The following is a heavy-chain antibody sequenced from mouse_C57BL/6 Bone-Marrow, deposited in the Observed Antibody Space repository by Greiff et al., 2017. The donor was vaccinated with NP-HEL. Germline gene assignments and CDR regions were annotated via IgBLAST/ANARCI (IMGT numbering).Heavy chain of an antibody. J-gene: IGHJ3*01. D-gene: IGHD3-2*02. CDR2: IYPGDGDT. V-gene: IGHV1-82*01. CDR3: ARGTDSSGLPFAY. CDR1: GYAFSSSW. Sequence: VQLQQSGPELVKPGASVKISCKASGYAFSSSWMNWVKQRPGQGLEWIGRIYPGDGDTNYNGKFKGKATLTADKSSSTAYMQLSSLTSEDSAVYFGARGTDSSGLPFAYWGQGTLVTVSA.